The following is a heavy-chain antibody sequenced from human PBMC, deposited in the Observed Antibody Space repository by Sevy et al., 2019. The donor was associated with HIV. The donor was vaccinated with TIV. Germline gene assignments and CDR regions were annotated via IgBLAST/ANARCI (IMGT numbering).Heavy chain of an antibody. Sequence: GGSLRLSCAASGFTFSSYGMHWVRQAPGKGLEWVAVISYDGSNKYYADSVKGRFTISRDNSKNTLYLQMNSLRAEDTAVYYCAKDLERNGYSSSWTDAEGDAFDIWGQGTMVTVSS. J-gene: IGHJ3*02. CDR1: GFTFSSYG. CDR2: ISYDGSNK. CDR3: AKDLERNGYSSSWTDAEGDAFDI. V-gene: IGHV3-30*18. D-gene: IGHD6-13*01.